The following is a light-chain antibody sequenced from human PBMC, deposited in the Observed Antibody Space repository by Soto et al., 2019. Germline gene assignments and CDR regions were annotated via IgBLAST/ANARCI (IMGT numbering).Light chain of an antibody. V-gene: IGLV2-23*01. CDR2: EDS. CDR1: SSDAGNYNF. J-gene: IGLJ3*02. CDR3: CSYAGSSTSWV. Sequence: QSVLTQPASVSGSPGQSITISCTGTSSDAGNYNFVSWYQQHPGKAPKVIIYEDSTRPSGVSNRISGSKSGNKASLTISGLQAEDEADYYCCSYAGSSTSWVFGGGTKLTFL.